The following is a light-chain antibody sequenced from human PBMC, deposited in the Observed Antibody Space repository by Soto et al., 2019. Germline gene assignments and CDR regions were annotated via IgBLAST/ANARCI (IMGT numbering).Light chain of an antibody. CDR1: SSDVGSYNR. J-gene: IGLJ1*01. CDR3: SSYTSSSTYV. CDR2: DVS. V-gene: IGLV2-18*02. Sequence: CTGTSSDVGSYNRVSWYQQPPGTAPKVMIYDVSNRPSGVPDRFSGSKSGNTASLTISGLQAEDESDYYCSSYTSSSTYVFGTGTKVTVL.